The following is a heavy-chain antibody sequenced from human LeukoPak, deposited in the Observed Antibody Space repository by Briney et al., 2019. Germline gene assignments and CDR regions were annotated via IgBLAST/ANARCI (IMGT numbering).Heavy chain of an antibody. CDR3: ARGRVAGECWFDP. Sequence: PSETLSLTCTVSGGSISSYYWSWIRQPPGKGLEWIGYIYYSGSTNYNPSLKSRVTISVDTSKNQFSLKLSSVTAADTAVYYCARGRVAGECWFDPWGQGTLVTVSS. J-gene: IGHJ5*02. CDR2: IYYSGST. V-gene: IGHV4-59*01. CDR1: GGSISSYY. D-gene: IGHD2-15*01.